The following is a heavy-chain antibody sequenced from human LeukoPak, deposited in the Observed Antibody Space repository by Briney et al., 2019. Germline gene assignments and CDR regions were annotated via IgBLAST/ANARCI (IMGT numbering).Heavy chain of an antibody. CDR2: IYYSGST. CDR3: ARYNYGSGSLGPYYYYYYMDV. J-gene: IGHJ6*03. CDR1: GGSISSYY. V-gene: IGHV4-59*01. Sequence: SETLSLTCTVSGGSISSYYWSWIRQPPGKGLEWIGYIYYSGSTNYNPSLKSRVTISVDTSKNQFSLKLSSVTAADTAVYYCARYNYGSGSLGPYYYYYYMDVWGKGTTVTVSS. D-gene: IGHD3-10*01.